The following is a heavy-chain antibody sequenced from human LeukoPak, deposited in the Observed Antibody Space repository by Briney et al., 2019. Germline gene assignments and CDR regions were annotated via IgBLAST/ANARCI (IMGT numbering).Heavy chain of an antibody. CDR1: GGSISSSSYY. D-gene: IGHD3-9*01. J-gene: IGHJ5*02. CDR3: ASLYYDISTGPPP. V-gene: IGHV4-39*01. CDR2: IYYSGST. Sequence: SETLSLTCTVSGGSISSSSYYWGWIRQPPGKGLEWIGSIYYSGSTYYNPSLKSRVTISVDTSKNQFSLKLSSVTAADTAVYYCASLYYDISTGPPPWGQGTLVTVSS.